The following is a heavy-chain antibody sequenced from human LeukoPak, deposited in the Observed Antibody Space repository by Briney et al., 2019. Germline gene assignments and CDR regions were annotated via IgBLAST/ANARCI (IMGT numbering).Heavy chain of an antibody. CDR2: IKQDGSEK. CDR1: GFTFSSYW. J-gene: IGHJ3*02. V-gene: IGHV3-7*01. D-gene: IGHD5-18*01. Sequence: PGGSLRLSCAASGFTFSSYWMSWVRQAPGKGLEWVANIKQDGSEKYYVDSVKGRFTISRDNAKNSLYLQMNSLRAEDTAVDYCARVWIQLWLRDAFDIWGQGTMVTVSS. CDR3: ARVWIQLWLRDAFDI.